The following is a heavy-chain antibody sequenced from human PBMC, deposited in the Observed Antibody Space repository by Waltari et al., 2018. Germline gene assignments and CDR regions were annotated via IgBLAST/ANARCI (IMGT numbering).Heavy chain of an antibody. J-gene: IGHJ3*02. CDR1: GGTFSSYA. CDR3: ARGGKSAAADVDAFDI. CDR2: IIPIFGTA. D-gene: IGHD6-13*01. V-gene: IGHV1-69*14. Sequence: QVQLVQSGAEVKKPGSSVKVSCKASGGTFSSYAISWVRQAPGQGLEWMGGIIPIFGTANYAQKFQGRVTITADKSTSTAYMELSSLRSEDTAVYYCARGGKSAAADVDAFDIWGQGTMVTVSS.